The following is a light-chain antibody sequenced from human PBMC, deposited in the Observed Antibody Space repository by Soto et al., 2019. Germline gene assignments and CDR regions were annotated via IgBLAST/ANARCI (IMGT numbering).Light chain of an antibody. CDR2: AAS. CDR3: QHYYSYPRP. J-gene: IGKJ1*01. V-gene: IGKV1-8*01. Sequence: AIRMTQSPSSLAASTGDRVTITCRASQGISSYLAWYQHKPAKAPKLLIYAASTLQSGVQSRFSGSGSGTDFTLTISCLQSEDFATYYCQHYYSYPRPFGQVTMVDIK. CDR1: QGISSY.